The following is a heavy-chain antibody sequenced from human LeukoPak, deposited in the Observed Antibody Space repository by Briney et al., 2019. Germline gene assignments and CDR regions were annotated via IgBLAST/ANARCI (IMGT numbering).Heavy chain of an antibody. J-gene: IGHJ3*02. D-gene: IGHD5/OR15-5a*01. CDR2: IKQDGSEK. CDR1: GFTFSSYW. CDR3: ARDSNPNDGQVFYDAFDI. Sequence: GGSLRLSCAASGFTFSSYWMSWVRQAPGKGLDGVANIKQDGSEKYYVDFVKGRFTISRDNAKNSLYLQMNSLRAEDTAVYFCARDSNPNDGQVFYDAFDIWGQGTMVTVSS. V-gene: IGHV3-7*01.